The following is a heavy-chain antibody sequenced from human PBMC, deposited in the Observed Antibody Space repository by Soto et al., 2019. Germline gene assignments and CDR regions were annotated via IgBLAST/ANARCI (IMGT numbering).Heavy chain of an antibody. CDR3: AKERFAEYDY. CDR1: GFSFSNFA. CDR2: ISHNGINK. V-gene: IGHV3-30*18. Sequence: QVHLVESGGGVVQPGRSLRLSCAASGFSFSNFAMHWVRQAPGKGLEWVAGISHNGINKYSADSVKGRFTISRDSSKNTVYLQMDSLRPDDTAVYYCAKERFAEYDYWGQGTLVTVSS. J-gene: IGHJ4*02.